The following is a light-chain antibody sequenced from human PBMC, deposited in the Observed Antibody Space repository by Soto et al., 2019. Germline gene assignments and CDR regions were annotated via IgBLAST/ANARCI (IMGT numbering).Light chain of an antibody. Sequence: EIVLTQSPGTLSLSPGERATLSCRASQSVGSSYLAWYQQKPGQAPRLLIYGASRRATGIPDRFSGSGSGTDFTLTISRLEPEDFAVYYCQQYGISPWTFGQGTKVEIK. CDR1: QSVGSSY. J-gene: IGKJ1*01. V-gene: IGKV3-20*01. CDR3: QQYGISPWT. CDR2: GAS.